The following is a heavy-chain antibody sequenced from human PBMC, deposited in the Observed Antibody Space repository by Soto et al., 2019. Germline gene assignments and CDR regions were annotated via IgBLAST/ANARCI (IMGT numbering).Heavy chain of an antibody. CDR3: ARESEDLTSNFDY. V-gene: IGHV3-21*06. D-gene: IGHD2-15*01. J-gene: IGHJ4*02. Sequence: GVLRLSFAASGFTFTRYSMNWVRQAPGKGLEWVSSISSTTNYIYYGDSMKGRFTISRDNAKNSLYLEMNSLRAEDTAVYYCARESEDLTSNFDYWGQGPLVTVSS. CDR1: GFTFTRYS. CDR2: ISSTTNYI.